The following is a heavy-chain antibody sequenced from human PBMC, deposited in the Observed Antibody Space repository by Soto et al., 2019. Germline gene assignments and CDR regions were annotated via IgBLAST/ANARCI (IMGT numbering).Heavy chain of an antibody. D-gene: IGHD1-26*01. CDR1: GYSFTSYW. J-gene: IGHJ4*02. Sequence: GESLKISCKGSGYSFTSYWISWVRQMPGKGLEMMGRIAPSDSYTNYSTSFQEHVTISAANIISTDYLQWSRLKAAATAFYYCARQWKGATSPDYWGQGTLVTVSS. CDR3: ARQWKGATSPDY. CDR2: IAPSDSYT. V-gene: IGHV5-10-1*01.